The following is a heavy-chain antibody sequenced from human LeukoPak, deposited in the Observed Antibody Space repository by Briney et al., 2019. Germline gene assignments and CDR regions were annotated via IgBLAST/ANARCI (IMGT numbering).Heavy chain of an antibody. J-gene: IGHJ4*02. D-gene: IGHD5-12*01. CDR3: ARRDGSGYDYFDY. V-gene: IGHV4-59*08. CDR2: IYYSGST. CDR1: GGSISSYY. Sequence: PSETLSLTCTVSGGSISSYYWSWIRQPPGKGLEWIGYIYYSGSTNYNPSLKSRVTISVDTSKNQFSLKLSSVTAADTAVYYCARRDGSGYDYFDYWGQGTLVTVSS.